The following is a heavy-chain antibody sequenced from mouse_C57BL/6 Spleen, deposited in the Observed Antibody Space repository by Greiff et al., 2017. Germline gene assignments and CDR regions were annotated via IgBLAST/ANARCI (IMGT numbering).Heavy chain of an antibody. CDR2: IRNKANGYTT. D-gene: IGHD1-1*01. CDR3: ARLYCYGPYWYFDV. Sequence: EVKLVESGGGLVQPGGSLSLSCAASGFTFTDYYMSWVRQPPGKALEWLGFIRNKANGYTTEYSASVKGRFTISRDNSQSILYLQMNALRAEDSATYYCARLYCYGPYWYFDVWGTGTTVTVSS. V-gene: IGHV7-3*01. CDR1: GFTFTDYY. J-gene: IGHJ1*03.